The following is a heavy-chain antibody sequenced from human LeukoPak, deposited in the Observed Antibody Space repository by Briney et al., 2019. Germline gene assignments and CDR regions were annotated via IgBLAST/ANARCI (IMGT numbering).Heavy chain of an antibody. CDR3: AREWSRALYGMDG. CDR1: GGSVSSGSSY. J-gene: IGHJ6*01. V-gene: IGHV4-61*01. Sequence: SETLSLSSTVSGGSVSSGSSYWSWIRPPPRKWLGWMGSIYYSGSTNYNPSLKSRVTISADTSKNQFSLKLSSVTAADTAVYYCAREWSRALYGMDGSGKGTTVTVSA. CDR2: IYYSGST. D-gene: IGHD2-15*01.